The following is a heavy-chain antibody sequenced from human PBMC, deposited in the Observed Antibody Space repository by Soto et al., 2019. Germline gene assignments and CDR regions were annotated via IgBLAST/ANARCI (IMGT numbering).Heavy chain of an antibody. J-gene: IGHJ6*02. V-gene: IGHV3-73*01. CDR3: NKRIGAYAMDV. D-gene: IGHD6-13*01. CDR1: GFTFSGSS. Sequence: PGGSLRLSCAASGFTFSGSSMHWVRQASGKGLEWVGRIRGKTDTYATAYAAPVRGRFTISRDDSKNTAYLQMNSLKTEDTAVYFCNKRIGAYAMDVWGQGNTVTVSS. CDR2: IRGKTDTYAT.